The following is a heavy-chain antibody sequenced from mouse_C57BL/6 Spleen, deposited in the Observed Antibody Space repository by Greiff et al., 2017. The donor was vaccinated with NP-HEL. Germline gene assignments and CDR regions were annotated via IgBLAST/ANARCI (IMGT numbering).Heavy chain of an antibody. CDR1: GYAFTNYL. D-gene: IGHD2-5*01. J-gene: IGHJ2*01. V-gene: IGHV1-54*01. CDR2: INPGSGGT. CDR3: ARSGYSNLDY. Sequence: VKLMESGAELVRPGTSVKVSCKASGYAFTNYLIEWVKQRPGQGLEWIGVINPGSGGTNYNEKFKGKATLTADKSSSTAYMQLSSLTSEDSAVYFCARSGYSNLDYWGQGTTLTVSS.